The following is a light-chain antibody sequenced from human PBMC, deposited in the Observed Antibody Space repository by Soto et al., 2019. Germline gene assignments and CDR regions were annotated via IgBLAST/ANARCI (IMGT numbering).Light chain of an antibody. V-gene: IGLV7-46*01. Sequence: QTVVTQEPSLTVSPGGTVTLTCGSSTGAVTSGHYPYWFHQKPGQAPRTLIHDTSNKPSWTPARFSGSLLGGKAALTLSGAQPEDEGEYYCVLCHSGPRAVFSGGTKLTVL. J-gene: IGLJ2*01. CDR2: DTS. CDR3: VLCHSGPRAV. CDR1: TGAVTSGHY.